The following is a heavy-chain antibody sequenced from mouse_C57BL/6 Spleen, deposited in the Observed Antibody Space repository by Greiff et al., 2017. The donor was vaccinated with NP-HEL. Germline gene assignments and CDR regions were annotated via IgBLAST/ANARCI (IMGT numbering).Heavy chain of an antibody. D-gene: IGHD2-3*01. V-gene: IGHV6-6*01. CDR3: TQASYDCYYWFAY. Sequence: EVKLEESGGGLVQPGGSMKLSCAASGFTFSDAWMDWVRQSPEKGLEWVAEIRNKANNHATDYAESVTGRFTISRDDSKSSVYLQMNSLRAEDTGIYYCTQASYDCYYWFAYWGQGTLVTVSA. J-gene: IGHJ3*01. CDR2: IRNKANNHAT. CDR1: GFTFSDAW.